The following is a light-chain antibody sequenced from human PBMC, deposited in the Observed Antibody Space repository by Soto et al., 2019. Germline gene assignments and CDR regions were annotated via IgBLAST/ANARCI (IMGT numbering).Light chain of an antibody. V-gene: IGKV3-11*01. CDR3: QQYNNWPPVT. CDR1: QSVSSY. CDR2: DAS. J-gene: IGKJ1*01. Sequence: EIVLTQSPATLSLSPGERATLSCRASQSVSSYLAWYQQKPGQAPRLLIYDASNRATGIPARFSGSGSGTGFTLTISSLEPEDFAIYYCQQYNNWPPVTFGQGTKVDIK.